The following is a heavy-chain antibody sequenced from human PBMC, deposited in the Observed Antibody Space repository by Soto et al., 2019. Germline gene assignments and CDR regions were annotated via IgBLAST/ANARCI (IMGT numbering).Heavy chain of an antibody. J-gene: IGHJ6*02. CDR1: GFTFSSYA. Sequence: GGSLRLSCAASGFTFSSYAMHWVRQAPGKGLEWVAVISYDGSNKYYADSVKGRFTISRDNSKNTLYLQMNSLRAEDTAVYYCARDRRPLLGVYGMDVWGQGTTVTVSS. CDR2: ISYDGSNK. CDR3: ARDRRPLLGVYGMDV. V-gene: IGHV3-30-3*01. D-gene: IGHD2-21*02.